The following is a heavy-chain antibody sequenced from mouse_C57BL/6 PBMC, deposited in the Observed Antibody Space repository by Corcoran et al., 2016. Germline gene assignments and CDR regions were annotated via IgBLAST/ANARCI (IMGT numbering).Heavy chain of an antibody. J-gene: IGHJ4*01. CDR3: ARIYYGNYGYAMDY. CDR2: IYPGSGNT. CDR1: GYSFTSYY. D-gene: IGHD2-1*01. Sequence: QVQLQQSGPELVKPGASVKISCKASGYSFTSYYIHWVKQRPGQGLEWIGWIYPGSGNTKYNEKFKGKATLTADTSSSTAYMQLSSLTSEDSAVYYCARIYYGNYGYAMDYWGQGTSVTVSS. V-gene: IGHV1-66*01.